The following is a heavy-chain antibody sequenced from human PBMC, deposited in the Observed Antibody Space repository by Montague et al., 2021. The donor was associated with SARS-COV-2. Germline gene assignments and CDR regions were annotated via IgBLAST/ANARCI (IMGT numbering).Heavy chain of an antibody. CDR1: GDSVSSNSAA. CDR2: TYYRSKWYN. CDR3: ARNIAVAGRAEGFDY. J-gene: IGHJ4*02. V-gene: IGHV6-1*01. D-gene: IGHD6-19*01. Sequence: CAISGDSVSSNSAAWNWIRQSPSRGLEWLGRTYYRSKWYNDYAVSVKSRITINPDTSKNQFSLQLNSVTPEDTAVHYCARNIAVAGRAEGFDYWGQGTLVTVSS.